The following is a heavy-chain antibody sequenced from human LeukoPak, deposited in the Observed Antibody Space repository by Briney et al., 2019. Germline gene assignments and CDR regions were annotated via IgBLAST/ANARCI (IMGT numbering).Heavy chain of an antibody. CDR2: ISGSGGST. Sequence: GGSLRLSCAASGSTFSSYAMSWVRQAPGKGLERVSAISGSGGSTYYADSVKGRFTISRDNSKNTLYLQMNSLRAEDTAVYYCAKAEEGDSPFRYWGQGTLVTVSS. CDR3: AKAEEGDSPFRY. CDR1: GSTFSSYA. V-gene: IGHV3-23*01. D-gene: IGHD2-21*02. J-gene: IGHJ4*02.